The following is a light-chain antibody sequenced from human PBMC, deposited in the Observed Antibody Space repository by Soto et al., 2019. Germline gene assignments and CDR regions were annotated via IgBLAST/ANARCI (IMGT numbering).Light chain of an antibody. Sequence: DIQMTQSPSSLSASVGDIVTITCRASQSISSYLNWYQQKPGKAPKLLIYAASSLQSGVPSRFSGSGSGTDFTLTISSLEPEDFALYYCQHRTNWPPTFGQGTRLEIK. CDR1: QSISSY. CDR3: QHRTNWPPT. J-gene: IGKJ5*01. CDR2: AAS. V-gene: IGKV1-39*01.